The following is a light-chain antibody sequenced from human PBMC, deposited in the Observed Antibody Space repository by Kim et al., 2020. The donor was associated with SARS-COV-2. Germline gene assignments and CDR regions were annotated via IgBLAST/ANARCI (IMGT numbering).Light chain of an antibody. CDR2: QDS. CDR1: KLGDKY. J-gene: IGLJ2*01. V-gene: IGLV3-1*01. CDR3: QAWDSSTVV. Sequence: SYELTQPPSVSVSPGQTASITCSGDKLGDKYACWYQQKPGQSPVLVICQDSKRPSGIPERFSGPNSGNTATLTISGTQAMDEADYYCQAWDSSTVVFGGG.